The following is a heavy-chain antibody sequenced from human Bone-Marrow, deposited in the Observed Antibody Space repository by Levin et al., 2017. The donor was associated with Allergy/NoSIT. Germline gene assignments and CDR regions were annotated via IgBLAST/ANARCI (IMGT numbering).Heavy chain of an antibody. Sequence: LSQTLSLTCTVSGESVSSSGFYWTWIRQYPGTGLEWIGHIYYPGNTSYNPSLKSRVSISEDRSKNQFSLKLDSVTAADTAVYYCARESVYYGSGSWIDCWGQGTLVTVSS. J-gene: IGHJ4*02. D-gene: IGHD3-10*01. V-gene: IGHV4-31*02. CDR3: ARESVYYGSGSWIDC. CDR2: IYYPGNT. CDR1: GESVSSSGFY.